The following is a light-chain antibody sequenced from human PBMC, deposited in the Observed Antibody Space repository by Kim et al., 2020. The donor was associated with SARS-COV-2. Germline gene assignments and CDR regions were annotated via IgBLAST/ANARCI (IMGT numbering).Light chain of an antibody. CDR1: ALPKQY. J-gene: IGLJ1*01. V-gene: IGLV3-25*03. CDR3: QSADSSGTYV. CDR2: KDS. Sequence: VSPGQTARITCSGDALPKQYAYWYQQKPGQAPVLVIYKDSERPSGIPERFSGSSSGTTVTLTISGVQAEDKADYYCQSADSSGTYVFGTGTKVTVL.